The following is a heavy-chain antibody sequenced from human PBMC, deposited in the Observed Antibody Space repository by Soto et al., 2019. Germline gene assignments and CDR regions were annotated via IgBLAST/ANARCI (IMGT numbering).Heavy chain of an antibody. D-gene: IGHD2-2*01. CDR3: ASSRRYCGSTSCYAFDY. V-gene: IGHV1-3*01. Sequence: GASVKVSCKASGYTFTSYAMHWVRQAPGQRLEWMGWINAGNGNTKYSQKFQGRVTITRDTSASTAYMELSSLRSEDTAVYYCASSRRYCGSTSCYAFDYWGQGTLVTVSS. J-gene: IGHJ4*02. CDR1: GYTFTSYA. CDR2: INAGNGNT.